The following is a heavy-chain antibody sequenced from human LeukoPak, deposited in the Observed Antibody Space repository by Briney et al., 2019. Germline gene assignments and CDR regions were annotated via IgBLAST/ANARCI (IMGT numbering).Heavy chain of an antibody. CDR2: IYYSGST. D-gene: IGHD6-13*01. CDR1: GGSISSSSYY. J-gene: IGHJ4*02. CDR3: ARDGRWEGSSSNFDY. V-gene: IGHV4-39*07. Sequence: SETLSLTCTVSGGSISSSSYYWGWIRQPPGEGLEWIGSIYYSGSTYYNPSLKSRVTISVDTSKNQFSLKLSSVTAADTAFYYCARDGRWEGSSSNFDYWGQGILVTVSS.